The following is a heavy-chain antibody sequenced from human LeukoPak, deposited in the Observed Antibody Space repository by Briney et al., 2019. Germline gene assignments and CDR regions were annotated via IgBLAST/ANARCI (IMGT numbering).Heavy chain of an antibody. D-gene: IGHD3-10*01. V-gene: IGHV3-48*03. Sequence: GGSLRLSCAASGFTFSSYEMNWVRQAPGKGLEWVSYVSGSGTTIYYADSVKGRFTISRDNAKNSLYLQMNSLRAEDTAVYHCARDHDSGSYIIPDAFDIWGQGTMVTVSS. CDR3: ARDHDSGSYIIPDAFDI. J-gene: IGHJ3*02. CDR2: VSGSGTTI. CDR1: GFTFSSYE.